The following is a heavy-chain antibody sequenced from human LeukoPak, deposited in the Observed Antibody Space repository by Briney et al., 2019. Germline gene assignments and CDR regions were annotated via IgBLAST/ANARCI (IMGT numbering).Heavy chain of an antibody. V-gene: IGHV1-18*04. J-gene: IGHJ6*03. CDR1: GYTFTTYG. Sequence: GASVKVSCKAIGYTFTTYGIAWVRQAPGQGPEWMGWISTYKGTTNYTQKFQGRVAMTTDTSTSTAYMELRSLRSDDTAVYYCARYSSSWYHYMDVWGKGTTVIVSS. D-gene: IGHD6-13*01. CDR2: ISTYKGTT. CDR3: ARYSSSWYHYMDV.